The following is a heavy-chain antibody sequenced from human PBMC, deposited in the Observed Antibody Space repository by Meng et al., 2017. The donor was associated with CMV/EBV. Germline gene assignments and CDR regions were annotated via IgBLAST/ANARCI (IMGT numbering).Heavy chain of an antibody. D-gene: IGHD6-13*01. V-gene: IGHV3-23*01. CDR2: ISGSGGST. J-gene: IGHJ4*02. CDR3: AKTSPSRYSSSWYIIY. Sequence: GGSLRLSCAASGFTFSSYAMSWVRQAPGKGLEWVSAISGSGGSTYYADSVKGRFTISRDNSKNTLHLQMNSLRAEDTAVYYCAKTSPSRYSSSWYIIYWGQGTLVTVSS. CDR1: GFTFSSYA.